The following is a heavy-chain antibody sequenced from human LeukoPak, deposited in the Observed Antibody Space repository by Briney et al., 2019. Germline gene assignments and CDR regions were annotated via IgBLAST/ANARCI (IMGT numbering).Heavy chain of an antibody. V-gene: IGHV1-8*01. D-gene: IGHD3-3*01. CDR2: MNPNSGNT. J-gene: IGHJ4*02. Sequence: ASVKVSCKASGYTFTSYDINWVRQATGQGLEWMGWMNPNSGNTGYARKFQGRVTMTRNTSISTAYMELSSLRSEDTAVYYCARGHKRFLEWLSATFFDYWGQGTLVTVSS. CDR1: GYTFTSYD. CDR3: ARGHKRFLEWLSATFFDY.